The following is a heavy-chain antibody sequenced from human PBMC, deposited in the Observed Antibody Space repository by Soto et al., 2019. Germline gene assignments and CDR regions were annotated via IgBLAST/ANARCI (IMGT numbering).Heavy chain of an antibody. J-gene: IGHJ5*01. CDR3: AKDAVPYNGKWDWFDS. V-gene: IGHV3-23*01. Sequence: DVQLLESGGGLVQPGGSLTLSCAASRFRFSDFAMSWVRQAPGKGLEWVSSIGGPGSDTYYADPVKGRFTISRDNSKSTLYLQMDGLRDEDTAVYYCAKDAVPYNGKWDWFDSWGQGTLVIVS. CDR1: RFRFSDFA. CDR2: IGGPGSDT. D-gene: IGHD1-20*01.